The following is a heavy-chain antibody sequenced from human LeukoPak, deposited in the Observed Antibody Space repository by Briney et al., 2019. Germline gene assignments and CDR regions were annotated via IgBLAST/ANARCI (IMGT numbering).Heavy chain of an antibody. Sequence: SETLSLPCTVSNDFISSYYWTWIRQPPGKGLEWIGYIYYSGSTNYNPSLKSRVTISADMSKNQFSLKLNSVTAADTAVYYCARGRYGPDFDYWGQGTLVTVSS. CDR2: IYYSGST. J-gene: IGHJ4*02. CDR3: ARGRYGPDFDY. D-gene: IGHD1-14*01. V-gene: IGHV4-59*01. CDR1: NDFISSYY.